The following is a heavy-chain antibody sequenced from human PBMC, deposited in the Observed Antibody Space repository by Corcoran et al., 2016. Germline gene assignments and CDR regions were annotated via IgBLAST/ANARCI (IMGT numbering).Heavy chain of an antibody. CDR2: INPNSGGT. D-gene: IGHD5-18*01. CDR3: ARVLVYTARGRYYYYGMDV. CDR1: GYTFTGYY. J-gene: IGHJ6*02. V-gene: IGHV1-2*02. Sequence: QVQLVQSGAEVKKPGASVKVSCKASGYTFTGYYMHWVRQAPGQGLEWMGWINPNSGGTNYAQKFQGRVTMTRDTSISTAYMELSRLRSDDTAVYYCARVLVYTARGRYYYYGMDVWGQGTAVTVSS.